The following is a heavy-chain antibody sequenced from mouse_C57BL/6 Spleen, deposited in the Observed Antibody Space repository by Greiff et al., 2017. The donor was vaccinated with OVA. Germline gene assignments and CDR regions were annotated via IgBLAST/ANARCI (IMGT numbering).Heavy chain of an antibody. CDR3: ARKEIYYDYDGPYAMDY. V-gene: IGHV2-9-1*01. CDR2: IWTGGGT. Sequence: VQLVESGPGLVAPSQSLSITCTVSGFSLTSYAISWVRQPPGKGLEWLGVIWTGGGTNYNSALKSRLSISKDNSKSQVFLKMNSLQTDDTARYYCARKEIYYDYDGPYAMDYWGQGTSVTVSS. CDR1: GFSLTSYA. J-gene: IGHJ4*01. D-gene: IGHD2-4*01.